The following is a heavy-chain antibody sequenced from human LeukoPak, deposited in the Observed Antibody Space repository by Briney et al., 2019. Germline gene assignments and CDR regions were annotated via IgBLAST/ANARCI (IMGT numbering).Heavy chain of an antibody. CDR2: IDHRGFT. CDR3: ASGQTYLDY. J-gene: IGHJ4*02. CDR1: GGSFSAHY. V-gene: IGHV4-34*01. Sequence: SETLSLTCAVYGGSFSAHYWSCLRQPPGKGLEWIGEIDHRGFTNHNPSLKSRVTISVDTSNNQFSLRLTSVTAADTAVYYCASGQTYLDYWGQGTLVTVSS.